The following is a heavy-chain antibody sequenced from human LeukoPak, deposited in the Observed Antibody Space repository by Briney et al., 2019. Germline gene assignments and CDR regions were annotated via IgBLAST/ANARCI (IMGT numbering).Heavy chain of an antibody. J-gene: IGHJ4*02. V-gene: IGHV3-48*03. Sequence: PGGSLRLSCAASGFTFSSYEMNWVRQAPAKGLEWVSYISSSGSTIYYADSVKGRFTISRDNAKNSLYLQMNSLRAEDTAVYYCARIVDCSSTSCDDYWGQGTLVTVSS. CDR2: ISSSGSTI. CDR3: ARIVDCSSTSCDDY. D-gene: IGHD2-2*01. CDR1: GFTFSSYE.